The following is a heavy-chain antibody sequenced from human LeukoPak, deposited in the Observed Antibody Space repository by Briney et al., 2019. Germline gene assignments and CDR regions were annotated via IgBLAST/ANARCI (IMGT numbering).Heavy chain of an antibody. CDR2: ISGSGVST. Sequence: GGSLRLSCAASGFTFSSYAMSWVRQAPGKGLEWVSAISGSGVSTYYADSVKGRFTISRDNSKNTLYLQMNSLRAEDTAVYYCAKDLALLWFGELLPHHGDFDYWGQGTLVTVSS. V-gene: IGHV3-23*01. CDR3: AKDLALLWFGELLPHHGDFDY. D-gene: IGHD3-10*01. J-gene: IGHJ4*02. CDR1: GFTFSSYA.